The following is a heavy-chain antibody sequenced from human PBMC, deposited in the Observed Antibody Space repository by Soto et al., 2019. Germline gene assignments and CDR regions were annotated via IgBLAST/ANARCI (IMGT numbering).Heavy chain of an antibody. Sequence: GGSLRLSCAASGFTFSSYAMSWVRQAPGKGLEWVSAISGSGGSTYYAGSVKGRFTISRDNSKNTLYLQMNSLRAEDTAVYYCAKDRGWAAAAQGWFDPWGQGTLVTVSS. CDR3: AKDRGWAAAAQGWFDP. D-gene: IGHD6-13*01. CDR1: GFTFSSYA. CDR2: ISGSGGST. V-gene: IGHV3-23*01. J-gene: IGHJ5*02.